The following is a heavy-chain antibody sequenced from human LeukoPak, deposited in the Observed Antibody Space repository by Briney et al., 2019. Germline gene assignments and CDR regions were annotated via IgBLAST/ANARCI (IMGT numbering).Heavy chain of an antibody. CDR2: IIPILGIA. CDR1: GGTFSSYA. V-gene: IGHV1-69*04. CDR3: ARLGVTDF. Sequence: SVKVSCKAYGGTFSSYAIRWVRQAPGQGLEWMGRIIPILGIANYAQKFQGRLTMTRDASTSTIYMELSSLRSEDTAVYFYARLGVTDFWGQGTLVTVSS. D-gene: IGHD2-21*02. J-gene: IGHJ4*02.